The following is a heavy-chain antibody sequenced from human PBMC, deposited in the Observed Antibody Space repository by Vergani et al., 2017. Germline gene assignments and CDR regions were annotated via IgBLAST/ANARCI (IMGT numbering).Heavy chain of an antibody. CDR3: ARAVSTTVGDPPGY. CDR2: IRGSGTDP. V-gene: IGHV3-23*01. J-gene: IGHJ4*02. Sequence: EMQLLESGGGLVQPGGSLRLSCVTSEVSVSKYAMSWVRQTPGKGLEWVSSIRGSGTDPHYTDSVKGRFTISRENAKNSLYLQMNSLRAGDTAIYYCARAVSTTVGDPPGYWGQGTLVTVSS. CDR1: EVSVSKYA. D-gene: IGHD4-23*01.